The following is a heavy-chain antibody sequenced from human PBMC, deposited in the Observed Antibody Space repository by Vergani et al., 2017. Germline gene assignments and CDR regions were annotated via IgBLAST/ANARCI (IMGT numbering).Heavy chain of an antibody. D-gene: IGHD6-13*01. CDR1: GGSFSGYY. J-gene: IGHJ4*02. CDR3: ARWEAAAGTFDY. Sequence: QVQLQQWGAGLLKPSETLSLTRAVYGGSFSGYYWSWIRQPPGKGLEWIGEINHSGSTNYNPSLKSRVTISVDTSKNQFSLKLSSVTAADTAVYYCARWEAAAGTFDYWGQGTLVTVSS. CDR2: INHSGST. V-gene: IGHV4-34*01.